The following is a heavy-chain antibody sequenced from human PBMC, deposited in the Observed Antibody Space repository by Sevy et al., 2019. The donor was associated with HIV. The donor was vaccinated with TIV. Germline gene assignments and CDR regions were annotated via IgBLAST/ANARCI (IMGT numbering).Heavy chain of an antibody. CDR3: ARDQHHVGWPLDY. J-gene: IGHJ4*02. CDR2: IWYDGNNQ. CDR1: GFTFSSYG. D-gene: IGHD6-13*01. Sequence: GGSLRLSCAASGFTFSSYGMHWVRQAPGKGLEWVAVIWYDGNNQYYADSVKARFTISRDNSKNTLYLQMNSLRPEDTAVYYCARDQHHVGWPLDYWGQGTLVTVSS. V-gene: IGHV3-33*01.